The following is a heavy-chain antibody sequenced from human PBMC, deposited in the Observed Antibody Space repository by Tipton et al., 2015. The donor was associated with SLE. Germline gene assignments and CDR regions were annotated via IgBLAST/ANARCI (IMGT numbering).Heavy chain of an antibody. Sequence: TLSLTCAVYGGSFSGYYWSWIRQPPGKGLEWIGEINQSGSTNYNPSLKGRVTISVDTSKSQFSLKLSSVTAADTAVYYCARGQRPGYCSRASCPYYYYYMDVCGKGTTVTVAS. CDR1: GGSFSGYY. CDR2: INQSGST. D-gene: IGHD2-2*01. CDR3: ARGQRPGYCSRASCPYYYYYMDV. J-gene: IGHJ6*03. V-gene: IGHV4-34*01.